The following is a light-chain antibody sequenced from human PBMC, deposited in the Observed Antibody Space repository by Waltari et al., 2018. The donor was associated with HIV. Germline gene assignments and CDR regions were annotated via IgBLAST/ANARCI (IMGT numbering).Light chain of an antibody. J-gene: IGLJ1*01. CDR1: SSDVGGYNY. V-gene: IGLV2-14*01. CDR2: EVT. Sequence: QSALTQPASVSGSPGQSITISCTGTSSDVGGYNYVFWYQQHPGKAPKLMIYEVTNRPPGVSNRFSGSKSGNTASLTISGLQAEDEADYYCSSYTSSSTQVFGTGTKVTVL. CDR3: SSYTSSSTQV.